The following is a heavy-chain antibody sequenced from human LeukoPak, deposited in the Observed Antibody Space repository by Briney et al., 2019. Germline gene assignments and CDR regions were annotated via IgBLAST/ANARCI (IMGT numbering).Heavy chain of an antibody. CDR2: INHSGST. CDR3: ARGTWFDP. V-gene: IGHV4-34*01. CDR1: GFSFDDYG. Sequence: PGGSLRLSCAASGFSFDDYGMSWVRQAPGKGLEWIGEINHSGSTNYNPSLKSRVTISVDTSKNQFSLKLSSVTAADTAVYYCARGTWFDPWGQGTLVTVSS. J-gene: IGHJ5*02.